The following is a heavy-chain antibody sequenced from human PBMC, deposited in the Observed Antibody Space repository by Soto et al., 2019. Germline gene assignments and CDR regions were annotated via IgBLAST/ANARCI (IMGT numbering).Heavy chain of an antibody. CDR2: ISACNGNT. J-gene: IGHJ6*02. D-gene: IGHD3-10*01. V-gene: IGHV1-18*01. Sequence: GASVKVSCKASGYTFTSYGIRWVRQAPGEGIEWMGWISACNGNTNYAQKHKGRVTMTTHTSTSTAYMELRSLRSDDTAVYYCARGGLLPWFGPAVPNYGMDVWGQGTTVTVSS. CDR3: ARGGLLPWFGPAVPNYGMDV. CDR1: GYTFTSYG.